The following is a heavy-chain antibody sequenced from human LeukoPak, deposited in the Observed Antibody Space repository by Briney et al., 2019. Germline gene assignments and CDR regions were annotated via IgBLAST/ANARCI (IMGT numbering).Heavy chain of an antibody. J-gene: IGHJ5*02. D-gene: IGHD2-2*01. CDR3: ARDVGYCSSTSCYDWFDP. Sequence: KSSETLSLTCTVSGGSISSYYWSWIRQPAGKGLEWIGRIYTSESTNYNPSLKSRVTMSVDTSKNQFSLKLSSVTAADTAVYYCARDVGYCSSTSCYDWFDPWGQGTLVTVSS. CDR2: IYTSEST. CDR1: GGSISSYY. V-gene: IGHV4-4*07.